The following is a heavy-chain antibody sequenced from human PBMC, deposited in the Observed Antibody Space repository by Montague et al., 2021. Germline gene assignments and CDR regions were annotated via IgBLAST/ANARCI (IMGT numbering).Heavy chain of an antibody. Sequence: SETLSLTCTVSGGSISSSPFYWGWIRRSPGKGLEWIGSNYYRGNTYYNPSLKSRVSLSIDTSKNQFSLKMNSVTAADTAVYYCVRAGPRTYGGDSLDYWGQGALVTVSS. J-gene: IGHJ4*02. D-gene: IGHD3-10*01. CDR1: GGSISSSPFY. CDR2: NYYRGNT. V-gene: IGHV4-39*01. CDR3: VRAGPRTYGGDSLDY.